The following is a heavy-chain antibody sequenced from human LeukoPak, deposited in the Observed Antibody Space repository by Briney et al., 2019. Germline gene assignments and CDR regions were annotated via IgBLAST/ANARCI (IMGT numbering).Heavy chain of an antibody. J-gene: IGHJ4*02. CDR1: GFTFSSYG. D-gene: IGHD2-15*01. CDR2: IRYDGSNK. V-gene: IGHV3-30*02. CDR3: AREDCSGGSCYATAFDY. Sequence: PGGSLRLSCAASGFTFSSYGMHWVRQAPGKGLEWVAFIRYDGSNKYYADSVKGRFTISRDNSKNTLYLQMNSLRAEDTAVYYCAREDCSGGSCYATAFDYWGQGTLVTVSS.